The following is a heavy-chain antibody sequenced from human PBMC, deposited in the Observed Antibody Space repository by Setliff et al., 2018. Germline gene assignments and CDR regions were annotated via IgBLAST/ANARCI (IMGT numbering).Heavy chain of an antibody. J-gene: IGHJ4*02. CDR1: GFTFRSYA. CDR3: AKPQVELRWGFES. V-gene: IGHV3-23*03. D-gene: IGHD1-7*01. CDR2: IYTGEDTT. Sequence: GGSLRLSCAASGFTFRSYAMNWVRQAPGKGLEWVSVIYTGEDTTFYTDSVKGRFTIIRDSSKNTLYLQMTSLRVEDTAVYYCAKPQVELRWGFESWGQGTLVTVSS.